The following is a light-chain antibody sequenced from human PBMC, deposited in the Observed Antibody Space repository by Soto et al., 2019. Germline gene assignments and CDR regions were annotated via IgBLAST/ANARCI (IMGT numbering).Light chain of an antibody. J-gene: IGKJ2*01. CDR3: QQYHHVPYT. CDR2: DVS. Sequence: DIQMTQSPSSLPASVGDRVTITCQASQDINNFLNWYQQKPGNAPKLLIYDVSNLEAGVPSRFSGSASGAHFTFTITSLQPEDFATYYCQQYHHVPYTLCQGTKVEIK. V-gene: IGKV1-33*01. CDR1: QDINNF.